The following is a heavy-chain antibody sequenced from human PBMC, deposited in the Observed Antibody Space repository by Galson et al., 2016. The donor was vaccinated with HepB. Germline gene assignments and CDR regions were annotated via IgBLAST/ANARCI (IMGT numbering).Heavy chain of an antibody. J-gene: IGHJ6*03. V-gene: IGHV4-34*01. CDR3: ARGSGIVGSYYYYYYYMDV. D-gene: IGHD2/OR15-2a*01. CDR1: GGYFSGYY. Sequence: SETLSLTCGVYGGYFSGYYWSWIRQPPGKGLEWIGEINDSGSTNYNPSLKSRVTVSVDTPKKQFSLKLSSVTAADTAVYFCARGSGIVGSYYYYYYYMDVWGKGTTVTVSS. CDR2: INDSGST.